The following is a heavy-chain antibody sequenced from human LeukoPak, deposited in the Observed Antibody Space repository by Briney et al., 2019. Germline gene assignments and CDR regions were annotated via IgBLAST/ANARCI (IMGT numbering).Heavy chain of an antibody. J-gene: IGHJ4*02. CDR1: GFTFSSYA. CDR3: AKGMASNTGGIDY. Sequence: PGESLRLSCAASGFTFSSYAMSWVRQAPGKGLEWVSAISGSGGSTYYADSVKGRFTISRDNSKNTLYLQMNSLRAEDTAVYYCAKGMASNTGGIDYWGQGTLVTVSS. D-gene: IGHD3-16*01. V-gene: IGHV3-23*01. CDR2: ISGSGGST.